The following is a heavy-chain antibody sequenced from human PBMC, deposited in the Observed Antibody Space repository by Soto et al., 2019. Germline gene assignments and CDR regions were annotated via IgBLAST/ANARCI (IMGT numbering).Heavy chain of an antibody. CDR1: GGSISSGGYY. CDR3: ARDPTGYSSSWYDY. J-gene: IGHJ4*02. V-gene: IGHV4-31*03. D-gene: IGHD6-13*01. CDR2: IYYSGST. Sequence: PSETLSLSCTVSGGSISSGGYYWSWIRQHPGKGLEWIGYIYYSGSTYYNPSLKSRVTISVDTSKNQFPLKLSSVTAADTAVYYCARDPTGYSSSWYDYWGQGTLVTVSS.